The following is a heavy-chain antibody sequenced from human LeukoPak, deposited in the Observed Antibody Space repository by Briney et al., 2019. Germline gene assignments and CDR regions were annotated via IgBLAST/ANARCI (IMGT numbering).Heavy chain of an antibody. CDR1: GFTFSSYA. CDR3: ATYYDILTGYYQPFYFDY. D-gene: IGHD3-9*01. Sequence: PGGSLRLSCAASGFTFSSYAMSWVRQAPGKGLEWVSAISGSGGSTYYADSVKGRFTISRDNSKNTLYLQMNSLRAEDTAVYYCATYYDILTGYYQPFYFDYWGQGTLVTVSS. CDR2: ISGSGGST. J-gene: IGHJ4*02. V-gene: IGHV3-23*01.